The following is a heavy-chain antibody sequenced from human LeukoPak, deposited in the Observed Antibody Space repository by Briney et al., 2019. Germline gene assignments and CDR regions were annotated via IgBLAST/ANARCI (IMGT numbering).Heavy chain of an antibody. V-gene: IGHV4-34*01. J-gene: IGHJ6*03. D-gene: IGHD2-2*01. CDR3: ARRGGTSRLYYYYYYMDV. CDR2: INHSGST. Sequence: SETLSLTCAAYGGSFSGYYWSWIRQPPGKGLEWIGEINHSGSTNYNPSLKSRVTISVDTSKNQFSLKLSSVTAADTAVYYCARRGGTSRLYYYYYYMDVWGKGTTVTVSS. CDR1: GGSFSGYY.